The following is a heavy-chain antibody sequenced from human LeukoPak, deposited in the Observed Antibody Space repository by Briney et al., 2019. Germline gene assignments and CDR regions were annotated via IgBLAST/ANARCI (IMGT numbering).Heavy chain of an antibody. CDR3: ARDPPEWPNAFDI. CDR2: INTDGSST. D-gene: IGHD3-3*01. J-gene: IGHJ3*02. CDR1: GFTFSSYW. Sequence: GGSLRLSCAASGFTFSSYWMHWVRQAPGKGLVWVSRINTDGSSTSYADSVKGQFTISRDNAKNTLYLQMNSLRAEDTAVYYCARDPPEWPNAFDIWGQGTMVTVSS. V-gene: IGHV3-74*01.